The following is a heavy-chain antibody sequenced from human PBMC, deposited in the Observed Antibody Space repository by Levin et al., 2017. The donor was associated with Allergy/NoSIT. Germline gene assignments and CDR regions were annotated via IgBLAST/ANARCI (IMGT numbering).Heavy chain of an antibody. CDR1: GFTFSDYA. Sequence: QPGGSLRLSCAASGFTFSDYAMTWVRQAPGKGLEWVSGTSGSGGSTYYADSVKGRFTISRDNSKNTLYLQMNSLRAEDTALYYCAKGSTVKMIDYWGQGTLVTVSS. CDR2: TSGSGGST. D-gene: IGHD4-17*01. CDR3: AKGSTVKMIDY. V-gene: IGHV3-23*01. J-gene: IGHJ4*02.